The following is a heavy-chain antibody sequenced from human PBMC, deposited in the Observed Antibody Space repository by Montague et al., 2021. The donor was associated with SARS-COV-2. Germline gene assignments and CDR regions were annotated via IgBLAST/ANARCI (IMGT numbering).Heavy chain of an antibody. D-gene: IGHD1-1*01. CDR1: GDSVSSNSAT. V-gene: IGHV6-1*01. Sequence: CAISGDSVSSNSATSYWVRQSPPTGLEWLGRIYYRSKWYNDYAVSVRGRVNINPDTSKNQSSLQLNSVTPEDTAVYYCTSGREGNYNVMDVWGQGTTVTVSS. CDR3: TSGREGNYNVMDV. CDR2: IYYRSKWYN. J-gene: IGHJ6*02.